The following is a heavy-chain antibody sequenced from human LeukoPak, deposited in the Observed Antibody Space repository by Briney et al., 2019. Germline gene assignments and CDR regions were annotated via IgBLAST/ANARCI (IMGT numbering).Heavy chain of an antibody. CDR3: AKDSPVLTV. V-gene: IGHV3-23*01. D-gene: IGHD3-9*01. Sequence: TGGSLRLSCAASGFTFSSSSMSWVRRAPGKGLEWVSAISVNGNSIYYADSVKGRFTISRDNSKSTLYLQMDSLRAEDTAVYQCAKDSPVLTVWGQGTLVAVSS. J-gene: IGHJ4*02. CDR2: ISVNGNSI. CDR1: GFTFSSSS.